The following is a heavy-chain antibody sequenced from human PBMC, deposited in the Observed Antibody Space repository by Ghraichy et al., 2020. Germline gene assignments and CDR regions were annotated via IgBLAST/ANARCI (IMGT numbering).Heavy chain of an antibody. CDR1: GFSFSDYR. J-gene: IGHJ2*01. CDR2: ITGSSITI. D-gene: IGHD6-13*01. V-gene: IGHV3-48*01. Sequence: GGALRLSCEGSGFSFSDYRMIWVRLPPRKALGWVSYITGSSITIFYTDSVKGRFTISRDNAKNSLYLQMNSLRAEDTAVYYCARLPLPRRAAVGDWYFDLWGRGTLVTVSS. CDR3: ARLPLPRRAAVGDWYFDL.